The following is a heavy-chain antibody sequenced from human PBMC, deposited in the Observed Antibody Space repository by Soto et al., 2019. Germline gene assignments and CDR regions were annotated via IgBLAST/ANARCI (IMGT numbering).Heavy chain of an antibody. Sequence: QVQLVQSGAEVKKPGSSVTVSCKASGATFSSNAISWVRQAPGQGLEWLGGILPILGTADYAQKFQGRVTITAAKSTSTAYMEMTSLRSEDTAVYYCARDLVTVDGIPRHCHYGMDVWGHGTTVTVSS. CDR3: ARDLVTVDGIPRHCHYGMDV. CDR1: GATFSSNA. J-gene: IGHJ6*02. CDR2: ILPILGTA. D-gene: IGHD6-19*01. V-gene: IGHV1-69*06.